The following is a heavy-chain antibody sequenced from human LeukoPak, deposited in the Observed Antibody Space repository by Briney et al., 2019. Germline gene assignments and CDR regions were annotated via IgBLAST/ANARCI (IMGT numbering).Heavy chain of an antibody. CDR3: ARGVHYYDSSAPLI. V-gene: IGHV4-34*01. D-gene: IGHD3-22*01. CDR2: INHSGST. Sequence: PSETLSLTCAVYGGSFSGYYWSWIRQPPGKGLEWIGEINHSGSTNYNPSLKSRVTISVDTSKNQFSLKLSSVTAADTAVYYCARGVHYYDSSAPLIWGQGTMVTVSS. J-gene: IGHJ3*02. CDR1: GGSFSGYY.